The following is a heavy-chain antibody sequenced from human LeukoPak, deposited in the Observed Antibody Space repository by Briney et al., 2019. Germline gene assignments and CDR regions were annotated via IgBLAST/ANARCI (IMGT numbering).Heavy chain of an antibody. D-gene: IGHD3-22*01. CDR3: ARDPYYDRSGPFFDY. V-gene: IGHV1-3*03. CDR2: INAGNGNT. Sequence: ASVKVSCKASGYTFTSYAMHWVRQAPGQRLEWMGWINAGNGNTKYSQEFQGRVTITRDTSASTAYMELSSLRSEDAAVYYCARDPYYDRSGPFFDYWGQGTLVTVSS. J-gene: IGHJ4*02. CDR1: GYTFTSYA.